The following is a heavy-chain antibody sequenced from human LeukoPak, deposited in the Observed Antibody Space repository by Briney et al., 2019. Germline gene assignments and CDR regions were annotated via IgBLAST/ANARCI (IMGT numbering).Heavy chain of an antibody. D-gene: IGHD6-6*01. CDR1: GGSISSGGYY. Sequence: SQTLSLTCTVSGGSISSGGYYWSWIRQHPGKGLEWIGYIYYSGSTYYNPSLKSRVTISVDTSKNQFSLKLSSVTAADTAVYYCARAPRGPAIAARPYYFDYWGQGTLVTVSS. V-gene: IGHV4-31*03. CDR2: IYYSGST. J-gene: IGHJ4*02. CDR3: ARAPRGPAIAARPYYFDY.